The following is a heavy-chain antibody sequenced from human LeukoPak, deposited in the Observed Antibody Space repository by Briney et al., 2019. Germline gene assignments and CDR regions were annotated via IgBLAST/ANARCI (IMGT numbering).Heavy chain of an antibody. CDR2: IYTSGST. CDR3: ARDYVGYCSSTSCYTEYFQH. D-gene: IGHD2-2*02. CDR1: GGSISSYY. V-gene: IGHV4-4*07. J-gene: IGHJ1*01. Sequence: PSETLSLTCTVSGGSISSYYWSWLRQPAGKGLEWIGRIYTSGSTNYNPSPKSRVTMSVDTSKNQFSLKLSSVTAADTAVYYCARDYVGYCSSTSCYTEYFQHWGQGTLVTVSS.